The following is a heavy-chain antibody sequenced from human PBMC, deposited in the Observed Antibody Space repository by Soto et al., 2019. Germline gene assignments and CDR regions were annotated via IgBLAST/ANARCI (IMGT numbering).Heavy chain of an antibody. D-gene: IGHD6-19*01. V-gene: IGHV1-3*01. CDR3: ARAIRRHRSGWPQNDAFDI. Sequence: ASVKVSCKASGYTFTSYGISWVRQAPGQRLEWMGWINAGNGNTKYSQKFQGRVTITRDTSASTAYMELSSLRSEDTAVYYCARAIRRHRSGWPQNDAFDIWGQGTMVTVSS. CDR2: INAGNGNT. J-gene: IGHJ3*02. CDR1: GYTFTSYG.